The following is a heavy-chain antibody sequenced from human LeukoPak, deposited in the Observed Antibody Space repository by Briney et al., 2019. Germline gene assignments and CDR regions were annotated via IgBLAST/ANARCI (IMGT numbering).Heavy chain of an antibody. D-gene: IGHD3-22*01. CDR2: IKHNGGEK. CDR3: ARDRGWRSSGYYLYHFDY. J-gene: IGHJ4*02. V-gene: IGHV3-7*01. Sequence: GGSLRLSCVASGFTFTDYFMSWVRQAPGKGLEWVASIKHNGGEKYYVDSVEGRFTISRDNAKNSLYLEMSSLRVEDTAVYYCARDRGWRSSGYYLYHFDYWGQGTLVTFAS. CDR1: GFTFTDYF.